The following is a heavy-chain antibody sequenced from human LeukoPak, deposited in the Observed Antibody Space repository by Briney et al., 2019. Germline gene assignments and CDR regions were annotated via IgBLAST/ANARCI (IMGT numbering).Heavy chain of an antibody. J-gene: IGHJ4*02. CDR1: GIAFDKNA. Sequence: PGGSLRLSCAAFGIAFDKNAMTWVRRVPGKGLEWVSTISHNGVATYYADSVKGRFTISRDNAKNSLYLQMNSLRAEDTAVYYCARDGNPRIAVAAKDYWGQGTLVTVSS. D-gene: IGHD6-19*01. CDR3: ARDGNPRIAVAAKDY. V-gene: IGHV3-23*01. CDR2: ISHNGVAT.